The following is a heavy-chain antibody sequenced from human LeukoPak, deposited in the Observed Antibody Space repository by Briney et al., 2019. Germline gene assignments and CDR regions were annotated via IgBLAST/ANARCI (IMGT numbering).Heavy chain of an antibody. Sequence: GGSLRLSCAAPGFAFSSYGMHWVRQAPGQGLRWVAFIRYDGSNKYYADSVKGRFTISRDNSKNTLYLQMNSLRAEDTALYYCAKAGYYYDSSGGGAFDIWGQGAMVTVSS. CDR1: GFAFSSYG. CDR3: AKAGYYYDSSGGGAFDI. CDR2: IRYDGSNK. V-gene: IGHV3-30*02. J-gene: IGHJ3*02. D-gene: IGHD3-22*01.